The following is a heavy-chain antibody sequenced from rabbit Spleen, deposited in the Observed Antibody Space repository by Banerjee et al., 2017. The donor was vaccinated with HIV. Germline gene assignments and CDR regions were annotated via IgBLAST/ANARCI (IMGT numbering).Heavy chain of an antibody. D-gene: IGHD1-1*01. Sequence: QEQLVESGGGLVQPGGSLKLSCKASGFDFSVYGLSWVRQAPGKGLEWIGDIYPAFGITNFANSVKGRFTISSDNAQNTVDLQMKSLTAADTATYFCARDLTSVIGWNFNLWGPGTLVTVS. CDR3: ARDLTSVIGWNFNL. CDR1: GFDFSVYG. J-gene: IGHJ4*01. V-gene: IGHV1S47*01. CDR2: IYPAFGIT.